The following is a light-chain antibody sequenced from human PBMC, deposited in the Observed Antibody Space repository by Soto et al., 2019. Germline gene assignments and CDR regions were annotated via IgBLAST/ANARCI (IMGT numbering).Light chain of an antibody. CDR2: DAS. V-gene: IGKV1-5*01. CDR1: QSISSW. Sequence: DIQMPQSPSTLSASVGDRVNVTCRASQSISSWLAWYQQKPGKAPKLLIYDASSLESGVPSRFSGSGSGTEFTLTISSLQPDDFATYYCQQYNSYPWTFGQGTKVDIK. CDR3: QQYNSYPWT. J-gene: IGKJ1*01.